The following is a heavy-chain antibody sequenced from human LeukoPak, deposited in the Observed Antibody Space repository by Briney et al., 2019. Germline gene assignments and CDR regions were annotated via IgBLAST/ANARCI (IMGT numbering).Heavy chain of an antibody. J-gene: IGHJ3*02. CDR1: GFTFSSYG. D-gene: IGHD5-18*01. CDR3: ARELTAMARTDAFDI. CDR2: ISYDGSNK. V-gene: IGHV3-30*03. Sequence: GRSLRLSCAASGFTFSSYGMHWVRQAPGKGLEWVAVISYDGSNKYYADSVKGRFTISRDNSKNTLYLQMNSLRAEDTAVYYCARELTAMARTDAFDIWGQGTMVTVSS.